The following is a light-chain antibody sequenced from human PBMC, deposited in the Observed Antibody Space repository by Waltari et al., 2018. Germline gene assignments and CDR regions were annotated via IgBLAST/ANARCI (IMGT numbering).Light chain of an antibody. Sequence: QSVLTQPPSVSAAPGQRVTISCSGGHSNIGNNYVPWYRHFPGTAPELLIYEDGERPSGVPGRFSGSKSGTSATLDITGLQAGDEADYYCGTWDSSLSGAVFGGGTHLTVL. CDR1: HSNIGNNY. J-gene: IGLJ7*01. CDR3: GTWDSSLSGAV. V-gene: IGLV1-51*02. CDR2: EDG.